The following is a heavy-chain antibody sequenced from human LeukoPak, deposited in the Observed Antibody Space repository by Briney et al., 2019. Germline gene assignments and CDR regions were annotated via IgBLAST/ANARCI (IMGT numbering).Heavy chain of an antibody. D-gene: IGHD3-16*01. CDR2: IIPIFGTT. CDR3: ARVEGVYRYAYDY. V-gene: IGHV1-69*05. J-gene: IGHJ4*02. Sequence: SVKVSCKASGGTFFSSYTINWVRQAPGQGLEWIGRIIPIFGTTDYAQKFQGRVTITMDESTSTAYMELSSLRSEDTAVYYCARVEGVYRYAYDYWGQGTLVTVSS. CDR1: GGTFFSSYT.